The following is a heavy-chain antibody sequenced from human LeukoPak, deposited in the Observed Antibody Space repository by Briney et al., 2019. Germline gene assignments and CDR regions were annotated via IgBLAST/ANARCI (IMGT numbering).Heavy chain of an antibody. CDR2: IKNKTNGGTT. CDR1: GFTLSNAH. Sequence: GGSLRLSCAASGFTLSNAHMSWVRQAPGKGLEGVGRIKNKTNGGTTDYAAPVKGKFTTSKDDSKNTRYLQMNSLKTEDTAVYYCTTTIVGVTTGFDPWGQGTLVTVSS. D-gene: IGHD1-26*01. V-gene: IGHV3-15*01. CDR3: TTTIVGVTTGFDP. J-gene: IGHJ5*02.